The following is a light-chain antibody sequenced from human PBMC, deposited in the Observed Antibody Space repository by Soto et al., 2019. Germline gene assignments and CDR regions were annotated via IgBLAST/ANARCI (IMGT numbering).Light chain of an antibody. J-gene: IGLJ1*01. V-gene: IGLV2-8*01. CDR3: SSYAGSSNV. CDR2: EVN. Sequence: QLVLTQPPSASGSPGQSVAISCTGTSSDVGGYNYVSWYQQHPGKAPKLMIYEVNKRPSGVPDRFSGSKSGNTASLTVSGLRAEDEADYYCSSYAGSSNVFGTGTKVTVL. CDR1: SSDVGGYNY.